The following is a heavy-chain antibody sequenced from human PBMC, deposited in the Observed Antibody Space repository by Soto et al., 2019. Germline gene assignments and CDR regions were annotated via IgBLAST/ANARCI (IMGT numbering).Heavy chain of an antibody. CDR3: ARDLGEYSYGLY. V-gene: IGHV3-30-3*01. CDR1: GFGFGGKT. CDR2: IGHDGSKI. D-gene: IGHD5-18*01. Sequence: GGSLRLSCAAAGFGFGGKTMYWVRQAPGRGLEWVAVIGHDGSKIYYADSVKGRFTISRDNSKNTLYLQMNSLRAEDTAVYYCARDLGEYSYGLYWGQGTLVTVSS. J-gene: IGHJ4*02.